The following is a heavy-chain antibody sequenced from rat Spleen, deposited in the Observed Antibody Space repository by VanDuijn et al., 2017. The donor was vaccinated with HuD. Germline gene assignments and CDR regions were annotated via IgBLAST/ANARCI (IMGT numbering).Heavy chain of an antibody. CDR3: TRDPNWELRTDY. CDR2: IPNTGGST. V-gene: IGHV5-31*01. D-gene: IGHD5-1*01. Sequence: EVQLVESGGGLVQPGRSLKLSCVASGFTFNNYWMTWIRQAPGKGLEWVASIPNTGGSTYYPDSVKGRFTISRDNAKSTLYLQMNSLRSEDTATYYCTRDPNWELRTDYWGQGVMVTVSS. J-gene: IGHJ2*01. CDR1: GFTFNNYW.